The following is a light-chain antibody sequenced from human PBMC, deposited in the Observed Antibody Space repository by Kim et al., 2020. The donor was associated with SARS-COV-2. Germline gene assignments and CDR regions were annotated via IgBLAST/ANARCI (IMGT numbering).Light chain of an antibody. CDR3: NSRNSNDNGV. Sequence: SSELPQDPAVSVALGQTVRITCQGDSLRSYYATWYQQKPGQPPKLAIYGKNNRPSGSQDGSPGSSSGNTASWTITGTQAGDEAAYYCNSRNSNDNGVFGG. CDR1: SLRSYY. CDR2: GKN. J-gene: IGLJ2*01. V-gene: IGLV3-19*01.